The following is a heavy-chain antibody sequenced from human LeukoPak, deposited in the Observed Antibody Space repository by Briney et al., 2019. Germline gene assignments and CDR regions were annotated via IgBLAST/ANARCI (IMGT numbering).Heavy chain of an antibody. J-gene: IGHJ4*02. CDR2: ISSSSSYI. Sequence: PGGFLRLSCAASGFTFSSYSMNWVRQAPGKGLEWVSSISSSSSYIYYADSVKGRFTISRDNAKNTLYLQMNSLRAEDTAVYYCARDGSGSTDYWGQGTLVTVSS. CDR3: ARDGSGSTDY. CDR1: GFTFSSYS. D-gene: IGHD3-10*01. V-gene: IGHV3-21*01.